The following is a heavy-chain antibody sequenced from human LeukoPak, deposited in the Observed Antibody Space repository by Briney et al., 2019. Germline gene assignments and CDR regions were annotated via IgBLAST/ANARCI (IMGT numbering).Heavy chain of an antibody. CDR2: IKEDGTET. V-gene: IGHV3-7*03. J-gene: IGHJ4*02. D-gene: IGHD5-24*01. Sequence: PGGSLRLSCAASGFMFSSNWMSWVRLAPGKGLEWVANIKEDGTETCYVDSVKGRFTISRDNAKNSLYLQMNSLRVEDTAVYYCAKVGRSLQTYWGQGTLVTVSS. CDR3: AKVGRSLQTY. CDR1: GFMFSSNW.